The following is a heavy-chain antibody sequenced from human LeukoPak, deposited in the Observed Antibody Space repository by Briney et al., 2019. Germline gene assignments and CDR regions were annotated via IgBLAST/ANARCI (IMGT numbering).Heavy chain of an antibody. D-gene: IGHD3-22*01. J-gene: IGHJ4*02. Sequence: ASVKVSCNASGYTFTSYGISWVRQAPGQGLEWMGWISAYNGNTNYAQKLQGRVTMTTDTSTSTAYMELRSLRSDDTAVYYCARHPYYYDSSGSVDYWGQGTLVTVSS. CDR3: ARHPYYYDSSGSVDY. CDR2: ISAYNGNT. CDR1: GYTFTSYG. V-gene: IGHV1-18*01.